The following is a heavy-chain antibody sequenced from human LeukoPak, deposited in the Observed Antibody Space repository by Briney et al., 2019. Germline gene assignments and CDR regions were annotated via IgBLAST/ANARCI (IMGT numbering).Heavy chain of an antibody. CDR1: VDSVSSNSAA. J-gene: IGHJ6*03. Sequence: SQTLSLTCAISVDSVSSNSAAWNWIRQSPSRGLEWLGRTYYRSKWYNDYAVSVKSRITINPDTSKNQFSLQLNSVTPEDTAVYYCAKGSGSYPSSYYYYYMDVWGKGTTVTVSS. CDR2: TYYRSKWYN. V-gene: IGHV6-1*01. D-gene: IGHD3-10*01. CDR3: AKGSGSYPSSYYYYYMDV.